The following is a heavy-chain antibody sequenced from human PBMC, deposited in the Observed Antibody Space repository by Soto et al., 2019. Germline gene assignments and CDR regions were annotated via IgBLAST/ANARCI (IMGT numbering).Heavy chain of an antibody. Sequence: GASVKVSCKISGYTLTDYYTHWVRQAPGKGLEWMGGMNPKGGGAYFAQKFQGRVTLTRDTAIGTAYMELNGLTSDDTAVYYCARKNLQDSNSLYDAFDIWGQGTTVTVSS. CDR3: ARKNLQDSNSLYDAFDI. CDR1: GYTLTDYY. J-gene: IGHJ3*02. CDR2: MNPKGGGA. D-gene: IGHD5-18*01. V-gene: IGHV1-2*02.